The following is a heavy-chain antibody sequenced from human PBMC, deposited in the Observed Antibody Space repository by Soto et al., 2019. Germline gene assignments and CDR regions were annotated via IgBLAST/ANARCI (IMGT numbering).Heavy chain of an antibody. CDR3: VRRHVSATGIDWFDP. D-gene: IGHD6-13*01. CDR1: GYTFTSYG. CDR2: INAANGDT. Sequence: ASLKVSCKASGYTFTSYGIHWVRQAPGQRLEWMGWINAANGDTKYSPKFQGRVTITRDTSASTAYMELSSLRSEDTAVYYCVRRHVSATGIDWFDPWGQGTLVTVSS. J-gene: IGHJ5*02. V-gene: IGHV1-3*01.